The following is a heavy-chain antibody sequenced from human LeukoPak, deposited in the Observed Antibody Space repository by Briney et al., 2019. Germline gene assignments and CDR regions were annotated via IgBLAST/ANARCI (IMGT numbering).Heavy chain of an antibody. CDR1: GFTFSSYW. CDR2: INSDGNNT. V-gene: IGHV3-74*03. J-gene: IGHJ4*02. D-gene: IGHD3-3*01. Sequence: GGSLRLSCAASGFTFSSYWMQWVRQAPGTGLVWVSRINSDGNNTKYADSVKGRFTISRDNAKNSLYLQMNSLRAEDTAVYYCARDPHYDFWTGYYDYWGQGTLVTVSS. CDR3: ARDPHYDFWTGYYDY.